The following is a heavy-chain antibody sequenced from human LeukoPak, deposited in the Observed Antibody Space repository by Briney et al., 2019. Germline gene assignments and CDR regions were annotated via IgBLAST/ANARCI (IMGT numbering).Heavy chain of an antibody. D-gene: IGHD6-19*01. Sequence: SETLSLTCTVSGGSISSYYWSWIRQPPGKGLEWIGEINHSGSTNYNPSLKSRVTISVDTSKNQFSLKLSSVTAADTAVYYCARGGRDSSGWYRPYQPSLYYYYYMDVWGKGTTVTVSS. CDR3: ARGGRDSSGWYRPYQPSLYYYYYMDV. V-gene: IGHV4-34*01. CDR1: GGSISSYY. J-gene: IGHJ6*03. CDR2: INHSGST.